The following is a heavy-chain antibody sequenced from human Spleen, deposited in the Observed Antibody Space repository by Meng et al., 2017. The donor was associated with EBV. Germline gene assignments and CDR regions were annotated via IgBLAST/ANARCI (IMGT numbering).Heavy chain of an antibody. D-gene: IGHD2-15*01. J-gene: IGHJ4*02. V-gene: IGHV4-4*02. CDR3: ARAGYHRPASEY. CDR2: IHHSGGT. Sequence: LRESGPGLVRPSGTLSLTCAVSRGFITSGDWWSWVRQSPGKGLEWIGEIHHSGGTSYNPSLKSRVTISLDMSKDQFSLRLSSVTAADTAVYYCARAGYHRPASEYWGQGTLVTVSS. CDR1: RGFITSGDW.